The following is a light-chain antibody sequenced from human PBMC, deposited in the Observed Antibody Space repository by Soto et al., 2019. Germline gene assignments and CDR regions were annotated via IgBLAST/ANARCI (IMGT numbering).Light chain of an antibody. V-gene: IGKV4-1*01. CDR2: WAS. CDR3: QQYYSTPRT. CDR1: QSVLYSSNNKNY. Sequence: DIVMTQSPDSLAVSLGERATINCKSSQSVLYSSNNKNYLAWYQQKPGQPPKLLIYWASTRESGVPDRFSGSGSGTDFTLTISSLQAEDVAVYYCQQYYSTPRTFGQGTQVEI. J-gene: IGKJ1*01.